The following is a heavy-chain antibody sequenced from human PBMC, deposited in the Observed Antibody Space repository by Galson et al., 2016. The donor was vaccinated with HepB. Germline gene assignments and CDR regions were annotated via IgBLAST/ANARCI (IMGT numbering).Heavy chain of an antibody. V-gene: IGHV3-53*01. D-gene: IGHD6-13*01. CDR3: ARIDSSIGWSSVY. CDR2: IYTTGST. J-gene: IGHJ4*02. CDR1: GFPVSHNY. Sequence: SLRLSCAASGFPVSHNYMSWVRQAPGKGLEWVSIIYTTGSTYYADSVKGRFTISRGDSKNTVHLQMNSLRVEDTALYYCARIDSSIGWSSVYWGQGSLVTVSS.